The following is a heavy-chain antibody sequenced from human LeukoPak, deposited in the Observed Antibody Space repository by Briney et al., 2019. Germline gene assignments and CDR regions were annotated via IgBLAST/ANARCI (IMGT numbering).Heavy chain of an antibody. CDR2: ISSSGTYA. CDR3: ARARVAAGAWWFDP. Sequence: GGSLRLSCVASGFTFSDYYMSWIRQALGKGLQYVSYISSSGTYANYANSVKGRFTNSRDNAKNSLYLQMNSLRADDTAVYYCARARVAAGAWWFDPWGPGTLVTVSS. D-gene: IGHD6-13*01. J-gene: IGHJ5*02. CDR1: GFTFSDYY. V-gene: IGHV3-11*05.